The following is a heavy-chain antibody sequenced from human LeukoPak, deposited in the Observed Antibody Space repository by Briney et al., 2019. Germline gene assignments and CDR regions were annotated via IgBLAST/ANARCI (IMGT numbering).Heavy chain of an antibody. CDR1: GYTFSTYW. D-gene: IGHD2-15*01. CDR2: INQDGSEK. Sequence: GESLQISCAASGYTFSTYWMNWVRQAPGKGLEWVANINQDGSEKYYVDSVRGRFTISRDNAKNSLYLQTNSLRAEDTAVYYCARLVAPFYYYIDVWGKGTTVTVSS. J-gene: IGHJ6*03. CDR3: ARLVAPFYYYIDV. V-gene: IGHV3-7*01.